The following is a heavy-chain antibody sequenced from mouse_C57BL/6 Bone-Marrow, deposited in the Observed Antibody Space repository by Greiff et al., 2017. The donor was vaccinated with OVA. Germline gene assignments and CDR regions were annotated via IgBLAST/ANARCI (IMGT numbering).Heavy chain of an antibody. D-gene: IGHD3-2*02. CDR2: IHPNSGST. CDR3: ARGGRQLRLNPYYYAMDY. Sequence: VQLQQPGAELVKPGASVKLSCKASGYTFTSYWMHWVKQRPGQGLEWIGMIHPNSGSTNYNEKFKSKATLTVDKSSSTAYMQLSSLTSEDSAVYYCARGGRQLRLNPYYYAMDYWGQGTSVTVSS. V-gene: IGHV1-64*01. J-gene: IGHJ4*01. CDR1: GYTFTSYW.